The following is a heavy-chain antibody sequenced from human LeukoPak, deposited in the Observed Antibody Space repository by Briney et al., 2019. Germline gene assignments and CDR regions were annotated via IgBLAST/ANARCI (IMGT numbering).Heavy chain of an antibody. V-gene: IGHV5-51*01. J-gene: IGHJ6*03. CDR2: IYPGDSDT. CDR3: ARQRGYYMDV. CDR1: GYSFSNYW. Sequence: GESLKISCKSSGYSFSNYWIGGVRQMPGKGLDWMGIIYPGDSDTRHSPSFQGQVTISADKSISTAYLQWSSLKASDTAIYHCARQRGYYMDVWGQGTTVTVSS.